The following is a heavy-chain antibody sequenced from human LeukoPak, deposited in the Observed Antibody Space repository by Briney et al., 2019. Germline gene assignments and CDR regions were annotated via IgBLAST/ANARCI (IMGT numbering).Heavy chain of an antibody. CDR1: GGSISSGDYY. CDR2: IYYSGST. Sequence: PSETLSLTCTVSGGSISSGDYYWSWIRQPPGKGLEWIGYIYYSGSTYYNPSLKSRVTISVDTSKNQFSLKVSSVTAADTAVYYCGRHDYGDYLSWFDPWGQGTLVTVSS. V-gene: IGHV4-30-4*08. J-gene: IGHJ5*02. D-gene: IGHD4-17*01. CDR3: GRHDYGDYLSWFDP.